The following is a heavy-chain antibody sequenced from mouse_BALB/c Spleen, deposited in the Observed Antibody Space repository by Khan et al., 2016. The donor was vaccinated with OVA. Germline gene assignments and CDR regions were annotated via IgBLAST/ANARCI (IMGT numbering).Heavy chain of an antibody. Sequence: EVKLLESGGGLVKPGGSLKLSCAASGFTFSSYTMSWVRQTPEKWLEWVATISSGGTYTYYVDKEEGGKTHSRENDKKNRYREMTRMKSEDTDIYYCTRGEGYYGNDYAKEVWGKGTSGNVSS. J-gene: IGHJ4*01. V-gene: IGHV5-6-4*01. CDR1: GFTFSSYT. CDR2: ISSGGTYT. D-gene: IGHD2-1*01. CDR3: TRGEGYYGNDYAKEV.